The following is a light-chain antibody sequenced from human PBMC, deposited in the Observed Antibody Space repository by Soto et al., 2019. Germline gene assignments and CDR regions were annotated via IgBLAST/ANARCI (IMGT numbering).Light chain of an antibody. CDR1: QTISSW. Sequence: DIQMTQSPSTLSGSVGDRDTITCRASQTISSWLAWYQQKPGKAPKLLIYKASTLKSGVPSRFSGSGSGTEFTLTISSLQPDDFATYYCQHYNSYSEAFCQGTKV. J-gene: IGKJ1*01. CDR3: QHYNSYSEA. V-gene: IGKV1-5*03. CDR2: KAS.